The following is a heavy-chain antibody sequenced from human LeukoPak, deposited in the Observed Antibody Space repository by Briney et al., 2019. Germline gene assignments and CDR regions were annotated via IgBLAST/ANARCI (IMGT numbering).Heavy chain of an antibody. CDR1: GFTFSSYS. CDR2: ISGSSSYI. Sequence: IPGGSLRLSCAASGFTFSSYSMNWIRQAPGKGLEWVSSISGSSSYIYYADSVKGRFTISRANAKNSLYLQMNSLRAEDTAVYYCARAQEPIQLWSLFDCWGQGTLVTVSS. D-gene: IGHD5-18*01. V-gene: IGHV3-21*01. CDR3: ARAQEPIQLWSLFDC. J-gene: IGHJ4*02.